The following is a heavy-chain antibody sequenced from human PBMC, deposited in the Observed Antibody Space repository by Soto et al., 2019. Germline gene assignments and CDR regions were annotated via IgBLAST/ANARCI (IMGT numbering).Heavy chain of an antibody. CDR3: ARVPSYDSSGYYWAGFDY. CDR1: GGSISSYY. V-gene: IGHV4-59*01. Sequence: SETLSLTCTVSGGSISSYYWSWIRQPPGKGLEWIGYIYYSGSTNYNPSLKSRVTISVDTSKNQFSLKLSSVTAADTAVYYCARVPSYDSSGYYWAGFDYWGQGTLVTVS. CDR2: IYYSGST. D-gene: IGHD3-22*01. J-gene: IGHJ4*02.